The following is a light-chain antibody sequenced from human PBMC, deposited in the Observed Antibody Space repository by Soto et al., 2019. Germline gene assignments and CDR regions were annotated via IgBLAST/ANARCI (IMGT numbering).Light chain of an antibody. CDR1: QTVSRN. V-gene: IGKV3-15*01. CDR2: AAS. CDR3: QQYNNWPPIT. Sequence: EIVITQSPFTLSVSPGEGATLSCRASQTVSRNLAWYQQKPGRAPRLLIYAASTRATGVPARFSGSGSGTEFTLTISSLQSEDFAVYYCQQYNNWPPITFGQGTRLEI. J-gene: IGKJ5*01.